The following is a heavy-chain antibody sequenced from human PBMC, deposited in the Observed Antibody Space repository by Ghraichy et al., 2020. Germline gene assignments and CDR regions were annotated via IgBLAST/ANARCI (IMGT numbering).Heavy chain of an antibody. J-gene: IGHJ3*02. Sequence: SETLSLTCAVSGGSISSSNWWSWVRQPPGKGLEWIGEIYHSGSTNYNPSLKSRVTISVDKSKNQFSLKLSSVTAADTAVYYCARDRIAYGGNSGVDAFDIWGQGTMVTVSS. CDR3: ARDRIAYGGNSGVDAFDI. D-gene: IGHD4-23*01. CDR2: IYHSGST. CDR1: GGSISSSNW. V-gene: IGHV4-4*02.